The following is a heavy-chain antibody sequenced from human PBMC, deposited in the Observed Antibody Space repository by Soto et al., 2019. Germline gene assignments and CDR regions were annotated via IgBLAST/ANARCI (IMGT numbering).Heavy chain of an antibody. J-gene: IGHJ6*02. CDR1: GGSISSGDYY. CDR3: ASNTYYYYGMDG. Sequence: QVQLQESGPGLVKPSQTLSLTCTVSGGSISSGDYYWSWIRQPPGKGLEWIGYIYYSGSTYYNPSLKSRVNISGDTSKNQFPLKPSSVTAADTAVEYCASNTYYYYGMDGWGQGTTVTVSS. CDR2: IYYSGST. V-gene: IGHV4-30-4*01.